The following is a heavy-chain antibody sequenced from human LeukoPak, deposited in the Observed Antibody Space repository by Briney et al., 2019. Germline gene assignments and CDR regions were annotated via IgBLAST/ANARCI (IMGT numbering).Heavy chain of an antibody. V-gene: IGHV4-39*01. CDR1: GASITSSNYY. J-gene: IGHJ4*02. D-gene: IGHD5-12*01. Sequence: SETLSLTCAVSGASITSSNYYWGWVRQSPGKGLEWIGNIYSSGNTYYNASLKSRVTMYIDTSKNQFFLKLSSVTAADTAMYYCAISNGYGLIDYWGQGTLVTVSS. CDR2: IYSSGNT. CDR3: AISNGYGLIDY.